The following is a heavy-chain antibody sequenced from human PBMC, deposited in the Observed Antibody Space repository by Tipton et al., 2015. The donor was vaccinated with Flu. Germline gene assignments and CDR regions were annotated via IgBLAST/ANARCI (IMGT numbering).Heavy chain of an antibody. CDR2: IYYSGRT. CDR1: GGSISSSSYY. V-gene: IGHV4-39*07. CDR3: AREVATIGRWFDP. J-gene: IGHJ5*02. D-gene: IGHD5-12*01. Sequence: TLSLTCTVSGGSISSSSYYWGWIRPPPGKGLEWIGSIYYSGRTYYNPSLKSRVTISVDTSKSQFSLKLSSVTAADTAVYYCAREVATIGRWFDPWGQGTLVTVSS.